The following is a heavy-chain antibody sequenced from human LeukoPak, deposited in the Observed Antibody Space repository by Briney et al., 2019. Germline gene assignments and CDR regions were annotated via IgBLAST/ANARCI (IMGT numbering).Heavy chain of an antibody. CDR1: GGSVTSGSYY. Sequence: SETLSLTCTVSGGSVTSGSYYWSWIRQLPGKGLEWIGYISYSGNTYYNPSLKSRVTISRDASKNQFSLKLSSVTAADTAVYYCAREPSYYDFWSGCYSAGDAFDIWGQGTMVTVSS. D-gene: IGHD3-3*01. V-gene: IGHV4-31*03. J-gene: IGHJ3*02. CDR2: ISYSGNT. CDR3: AREPSYYDFWSGCYSAGDAFDI.